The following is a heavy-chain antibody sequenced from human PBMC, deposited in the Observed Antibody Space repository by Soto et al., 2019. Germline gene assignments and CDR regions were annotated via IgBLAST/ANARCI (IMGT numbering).Heavy chain of an antibody. Sequence: GGSLRLSCAASGFTFSSYAMSWVRQAPGKGLEWVSAISGSGGSTYYADSVKGRFTISRDNSKNTLYLQMNSLRAEDTAVYYCAKDGAWYQSGGSCKYFDYWGQGTLVTVSS. D-gene: IGHD2-15*01. CDR2: ISGSGGST. CDR3: AKDGAWYQSGGSCKYFDY. J-gene: IGHJ4*02. V-gene: IGHV3-23*01. CDR1: GFTFSSYA.